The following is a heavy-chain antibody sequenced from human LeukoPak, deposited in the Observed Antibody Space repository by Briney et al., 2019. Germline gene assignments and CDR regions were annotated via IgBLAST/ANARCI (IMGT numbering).Heavy chain of an antibody. D-gene: IGHD5-18*01. J-gene: IGHJ5*02. V-gene: IGHV4-31*03. Sequence: PSETLSLTCTVSGGSISSGGYYWSWIRQHPGKGLEWIGYIYYSGSTYYNPSLKSRVTISVDTSKNQFSLKLSSVTAADTAVYYCARGWDTAMFDPWGQGTLVTVPS. CDR3: ARGWDTAMFDP. CDR1: GGSISSGGYY. CDR2: IYYSGST.